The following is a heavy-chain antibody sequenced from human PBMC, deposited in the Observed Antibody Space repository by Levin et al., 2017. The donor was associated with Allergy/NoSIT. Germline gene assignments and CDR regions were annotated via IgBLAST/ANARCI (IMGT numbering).Heavy chain of an antibody. CDR3: ARWGRYSSDWYGGLDY. J-gene: IGHJ4*02. D-gene: IGHD6-19*01. CDR2: TYYRSKWYN. Sequence: SQTLSLTCAISGDSVSSNSAAWNWIRQSPSRGLEWLGRTYYRSKWYNDYAVSVKSRITINPDTSKNQFSLQLNSVTPEDTAVYYCARWGRYSSDWYGGLDYWGQGTLVTVSS. CDR1: GDSVSSNSAA. V-gene: IGHV6-1*01.